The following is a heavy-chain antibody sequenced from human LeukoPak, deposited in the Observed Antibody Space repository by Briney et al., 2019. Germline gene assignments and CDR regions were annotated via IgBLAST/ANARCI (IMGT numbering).Heavy chain of an antibody. CDR2: ISGSGGST. Sequence: PGGSLRLSCAASGFTFSSYAMSWVGQAPGKGRDWVSAISGSGGSTYYADSVKGRFTISRDNSKNTLYLQMNSFRAEDTAVYYGAKGPSCDFWSAYYISGTYFDYWGQGTLVTVSS. CDR3: AKGPSCDFWSAYYISGTYFDY. J-gene: IGHJ4*02. CDR1: GFTFSSYA. D-gene: IGHD3-3*01. V-gene: IGHV3-23*01.